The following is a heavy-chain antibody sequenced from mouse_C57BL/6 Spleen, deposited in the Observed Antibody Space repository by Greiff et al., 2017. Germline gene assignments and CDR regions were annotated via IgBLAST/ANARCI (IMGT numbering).Heavy chain of an antibody. D-gene: IGHD2-1*01. CDR3: ARRDGYYGNYDY. CDR1: GYTFTEYT. Sequence: VQLQQSGAELVKPGASVKLSCTASGYTFTEYTIHWVKQRSGQGLEWIGWFYPGSGSIKYNEKFKDKATLTADKSSSTVYMELSRLTSEDSAVYYCARRDGYYGNYDYWGQGTTLTVSS. J-gene: IGHJ2*01. CDR2: FYPGSGSI. V-gene: IGHV1-62-2*01.